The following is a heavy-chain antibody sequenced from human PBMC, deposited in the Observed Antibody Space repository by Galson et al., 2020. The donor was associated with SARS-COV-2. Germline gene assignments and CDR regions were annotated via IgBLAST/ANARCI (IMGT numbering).Heavy chain of an antibody. CDR2: ISYDGSNK. J-gene: IGHJ4*02. Sequence: TGGSLRLSCAASGFIFSNYALHWVRQAPGKGLEWLSLISYDGSNKYYADSVKGRFTISRDNSKNTLYLQMNSLRAEDTAVYYCARADTDFDYWGQGTLVTVSS. CDR3: ARADTDFDY. CDR1: GFIFSNYA. V-gene: IGHV3-30-3*01.